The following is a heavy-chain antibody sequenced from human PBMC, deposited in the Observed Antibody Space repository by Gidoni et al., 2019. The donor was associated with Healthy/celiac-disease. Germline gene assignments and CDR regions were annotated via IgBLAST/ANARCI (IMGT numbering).Heavy chain of an antibody. Sequence: EVQLLESGGGLVQPGGSLRLSCAASGFTFSSYAMRWVRQATGKGLEWVSAMSGSGGSTYYADSVKGRFTISRDNSKNTLYLQMNSLRAEDTAVYYCAKDKQWLVSYYYYGMDVWGQGTTVTVSS. CDR1: GFTFSSYA. D-gene: IGHD6-19*01. J-gene: IGHJ6*02. CDR2: MSGSGGST. V-gene: IGHV3-23*01. CDR3: AKDKQWLVSYYYYGMDV.